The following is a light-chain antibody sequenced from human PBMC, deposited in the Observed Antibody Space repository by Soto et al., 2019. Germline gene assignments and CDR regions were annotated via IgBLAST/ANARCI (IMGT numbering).Light chain of an antibody. CDR2: AAS. Sequence: DIQVTQSPSSLSASVGDRVTISCRASQIISIYLNWYQQKPGKAPKLLIYAASTLQSGVPSRFSGSGSGTDFTLTISSLQPEDFATYYCQKSHSSPLAFGPGTKVDIK. V-gene: IGKV1-39*01. CDR3: QKSHSSPLA. J-gene: IGKJ3*01. CDR1: QIISIY.